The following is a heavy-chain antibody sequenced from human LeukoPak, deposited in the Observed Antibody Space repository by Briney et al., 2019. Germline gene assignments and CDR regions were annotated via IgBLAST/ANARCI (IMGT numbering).Heavy chain of an antibody. D-gene: IGHD1-20*01. V-gene: IGHV3-23*01. Sequence: GGSLRLSCAASGFTFTNYAMSWVRQAPGKGLEWVSVLTGDGGTYYADSVKGRFTNSRDDSKNTLFLQMNSPRAEDTAVYFCAKVKWKLIGYFDYWGQGTLVTVSS. J-gene: IGHJ4*02. CDR1: GFTFTNYA. CDR2: LTGDGGT. CDR3: AKVKWKLIGYFDY.